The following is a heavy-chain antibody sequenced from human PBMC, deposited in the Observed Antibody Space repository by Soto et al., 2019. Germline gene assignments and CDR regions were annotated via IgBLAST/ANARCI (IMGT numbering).Heavy chain of an antibody. V-gene: IGHV3-49*03. CDR2: IRSKAYGGTT. CDR1: GFTFGDYA. D-gene: IGHD6-6*01. Sequence: GGSLRLSCTASGFTFGDYAMSWFRQAPGKGLEWVGFIRSKAYGGTTEYAASVKGRFTISRDDSKSIAYLQMNSLKTEDTAVYYCTRERKTFVEYSSSSGLWFDPWGQGTLVTVSS. CDR3: TRERKTFVEYSSSSGLWFDP. J-gene: IGHJ5*02.